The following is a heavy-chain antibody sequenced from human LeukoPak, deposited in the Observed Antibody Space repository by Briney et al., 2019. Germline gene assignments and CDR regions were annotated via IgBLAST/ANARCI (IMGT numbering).Heavy chain of an antibody. J-gene: IGHJ4*02. D-gene: IGHD1-14*01. CDR2: IYTSGST. CDR3: ARLSGN. V-gene: IGHV4-4*09. Sequence: SETLSLTCTVSGGSISSYYWSWLRQPPGKGLEWIGYIYTSGSTNYNTSLKSRVTISVDTSKNQFSLKLSSVTAADTAVYYCARLSGNWGQGTLVTVSS. CDR1: GGSISSYY.